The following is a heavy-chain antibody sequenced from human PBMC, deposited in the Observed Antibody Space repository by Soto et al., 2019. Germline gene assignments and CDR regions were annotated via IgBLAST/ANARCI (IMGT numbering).Heavy chain of an antibody. D-gene: IGHD3-10*02. CDR3: ANLFGNDDAFDI. J-gene: IGHJ3*02. Sequence: QVQLVESGGGVVQPGRSLRLSCAAPGFTFSSYGMHWVRQAPGKGLEWVAVISYDGSNKYYADSVKGRFTISRDNSKNTLYLQMNSLRAEDTAVYYCANLFGNDDAFDIWGQGTMVTVSS. CDR2: ISYDGSNK. V-gene: IGHV3-30*18. CDR1: GFTFSSYG.